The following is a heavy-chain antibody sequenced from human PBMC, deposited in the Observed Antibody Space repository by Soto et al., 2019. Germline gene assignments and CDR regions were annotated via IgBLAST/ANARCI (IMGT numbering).Heavy chain of an antibody. CDR2: ISSSSSTI. D-gene: IGHD5-18*01. J-gene: IGHJ6*02. CDR3: AREVDTASPRTGYYYYGMDV. CDR1: GFTFSSYS. Sequence: GGSLRLSCAASGFTFSSYSMNWVRQAPGKGLEWVSYISSSSSTIYYADSVKGRFTISRDNAKNSLYLQMNSLRDEDTAVYYCAREVDTASPRTGYYYYGMDVWGQGTTVTVSS. V-gene: IGHV3-48*02.